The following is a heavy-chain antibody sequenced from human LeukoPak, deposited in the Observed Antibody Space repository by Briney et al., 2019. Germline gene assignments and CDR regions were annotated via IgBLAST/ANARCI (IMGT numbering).Heavy chain of an antibody. CDR2: ISAYNGNT. D-gene: IGHD3-22*01. CDR1: GGTFTSYG. Sequence: ASVKVSYKASGGTFTSYGISWVRQAPGQGLEWMGWISAYNGNTNYAQKLQGRVTMTTDTSTSTAYMESRSLRSDDTAVYFLARVTDYHDSSELAPWDLWGQGTLVTVSS. CDR3: ARVTDYHDSSELAPWDL. V-gene: IGHV1-18*01. J-gene: IGHJ5*02.